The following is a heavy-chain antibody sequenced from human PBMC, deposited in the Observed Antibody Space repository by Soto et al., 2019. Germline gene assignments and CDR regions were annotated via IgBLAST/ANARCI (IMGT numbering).Heavy chain of an antibody. D-gene: IGHD2-8*02. CDR2: IYYSGST. J-gene: IGHJ6*02. Sequence: PSETLSLTCTVSDGSISSYYWSWFRQPPGKGLEWIGYIYYSGSTNYNPSLKSRVTISVDTSKNQFSLKLSSVTAADTAVYYCARDRVVYAPVVYYYGMDVWGQGTTVTVSS. CDR3: ARDRVVYAPVVYYYGMDV. V-gene: IGHV4-59*01. CDR1: DGSISSYY.